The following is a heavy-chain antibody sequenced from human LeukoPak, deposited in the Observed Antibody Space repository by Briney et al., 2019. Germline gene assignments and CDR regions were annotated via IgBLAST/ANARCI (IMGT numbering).Heavy chain of an antibody. J-gene: IGHJ3*02. CDR1: GGTFRTYA. CDR2: IIPIFGTT. Sequence: SVKASCKASGGTFRTYAISWVRQAPGQGLEWMGRIIPIFGTTNYAQKFQGRVTIITDESTSTAYMELSSLRSEDTAVYYCARDTRKQRSSGYYLMDAFDIWGQGTMVTVSS. D-gene: IGHD3-22*01. V-gene: IGHV1-69*05. CDR3: ARDTRKQRSSGYYLMDAFDI.